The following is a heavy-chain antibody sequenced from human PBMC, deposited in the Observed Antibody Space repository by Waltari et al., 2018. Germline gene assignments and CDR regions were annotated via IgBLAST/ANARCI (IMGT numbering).Heavy chain of an antibody. J-gene: IGHJ4*02. CDR3: ARYSNYGY. Sequence: QVQLVESGGGVVQPGRSLRLSCAASGFTFSSYGMHWVRQAPGKGLEWVAVISYDGSNKYYADSVKGRFTISRDNSKNTLYLQMNSLRAEDTAVYYCARYSNYGYWGQGTLVTVSS. CDR2: ISYDGSNK. V-gene: IGHV3-30*03. CDR1: GFTFSSYG. D-gene: IGHD4-4*01.